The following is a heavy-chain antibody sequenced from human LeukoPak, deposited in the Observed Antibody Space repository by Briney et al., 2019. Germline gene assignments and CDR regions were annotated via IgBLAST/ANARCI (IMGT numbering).Heavy chain of an antibody. J-gene: IGHJ3*02. Sequence: PGGSLRLSCAASGFTFSDYYISWIRQAPGKGLEWVSYISSSGSTIYYADSVKGRFTISRDNAKNSLYLQMNSLRAEDTAVYYCARTSVDTAMVPETYDSSGYGAFDIWGQGTMVTVSS. CDR1: GFTFSDYY. D-gene: IGHD3-22*01. CDR3: ARTSVDTAMVPETYDSSGYGAFDI. CDR2: ISSSGSTI. V-gene: IGHV3-11*04.